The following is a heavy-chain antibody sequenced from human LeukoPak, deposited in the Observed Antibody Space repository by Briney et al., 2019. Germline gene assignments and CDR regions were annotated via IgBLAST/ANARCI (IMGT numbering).Heavy chain of an antibody. V-gene: IGHV3-9*03. Sequence: GGSLRLSCAASGFTFDDYAMHWVRQAPGKGLEWVSGISWNSGSIGYADSVKGRFTISRDNAKNSLYLQMNSLRAEDMALYYCARTQGDSWSGYYMDVWGKGTTVTVSS. J-gene: IGHJ6*03. CDR3: ARTQGDSWSGYYMDV. CDR1: GFTFDDYA. CDR2: ISWNSGSI. D-gene: IGHD3-3*01.